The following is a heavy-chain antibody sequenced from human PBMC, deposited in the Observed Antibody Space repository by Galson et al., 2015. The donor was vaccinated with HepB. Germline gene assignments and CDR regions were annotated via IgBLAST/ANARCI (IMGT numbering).Heavy chain of an antibody. CDR3: TTDVYFSSYWSWFDP. Sequence: SLRLSCAATGFTFNNAWMNWVRQAPGKGLEWVGRIKSKTDGGTTEYAAPVKGRFTISREDSKNTLYLQMNSLKTDDTAVYYCTTDVYFSSYWSWFDPWGQGTLVTVSS. CDR1: GFTFNNAW. J-gene: IGHJ5*02. V-gene: IGHV3-15*01. CDR2: IKSKTDGGTT. D-gene: IGHD2-2*01.